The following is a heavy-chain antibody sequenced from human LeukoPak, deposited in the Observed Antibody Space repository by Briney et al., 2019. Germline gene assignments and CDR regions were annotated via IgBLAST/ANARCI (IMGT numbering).Heavy chain of an antibody. J-gene: IGHJ3*02. CDR1: GGSFSGYY. CDR3: ARWVGTAMADDAFDI. Sequence: PSETLSLTCAVYGGSFSGYYWSWIRQPPGKGLEWIGEINRSGSTNYNPSLKSRVTISVDTSKNQFSLKLSSVTAADTAVYYCARWVGTAMADDAFDIWGQGTMVTVSS. CDR2: INRSGST. V-gene: IGHV4-34*01. D-gene: IGHD5-18*01.